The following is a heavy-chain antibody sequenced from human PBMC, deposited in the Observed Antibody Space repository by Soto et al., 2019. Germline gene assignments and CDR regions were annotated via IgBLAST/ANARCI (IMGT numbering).Heavy chain of an antibody. CDR3: ASSSITAARPAYYYGMDV. CDR1: GSTFSSYG. D-gene: IGHD6-6*01. Sequence: GGSLRLSCAASGSTFSSYGMHWVRQAPGKGLEWVAVIWYDGSNKYYADSVKGRFTISRDNSKNTLYLQMNSLRAEDTAVYYCASSSITAARPAYYYGMDVWGQGTTVTVSS. J-gene: IGHJ6*02. V-gene: IGHV3-33*01. CDR2: IWYDGSNK.